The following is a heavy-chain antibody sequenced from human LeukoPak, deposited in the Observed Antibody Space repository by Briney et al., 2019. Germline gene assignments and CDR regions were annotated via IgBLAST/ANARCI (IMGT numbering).Heavy chain of an antibody. CDR2: ISNDGSKK. Sequence: GGSLRLSCAASGFTFSNYAMHWVRQAPGKGLEWVAVISNDGSKKDYADSVKGRFTISRDNSKNTLYLQMNSLRAEDTAVYYCARGARKGDDYGGFFDYWGQGTLVTVSS. V-gene: IGHV3-30*04. CDR3: ARGARKGDDYGGFFDY. J-gene: IGHJ4*02. D-gene: IGHD4-17*01. CDR1: GFTFSNYA.